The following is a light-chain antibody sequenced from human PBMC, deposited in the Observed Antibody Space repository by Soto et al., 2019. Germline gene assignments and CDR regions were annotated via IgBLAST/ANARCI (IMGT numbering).Light chain of an antibody. CDR1: QSFSSTY. CDR2: GAS. V-gene: IGKV3-20*01. CDR3: QQYSSSPIT. Sequence: EIVLTQSPGTLSLPPGERATLSCRASQSFSSTYLAWYQQKPGQAPRLLIYGASSRATGIPDRFSGGGSGTDFSLTISRLDPEDFAVYYCQQYSSSPITFGQGTRLEIK. J-gene: IGKJ5*01.